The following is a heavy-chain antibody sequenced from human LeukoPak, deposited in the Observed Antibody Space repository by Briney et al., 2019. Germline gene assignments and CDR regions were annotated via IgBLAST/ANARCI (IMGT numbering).Heavy chain of an antibody. D-gene: IGHD2/OR15-2a*01. CDR2: IYTSGST. Sequence: SETLSLTCTVSGGSISSYYWSWIRQPAGKGLEWIGRIYTSGSTNYNPSLKSRVTMSVDTSKNQFSLKLSSVTAADTAVFYCARGISYYSDYYIDVWGKGTTVTVSS. CDR3: ARGISYYSDYYIDV. V-gene: IGHV4-4*07. CDR1: GGSISSYY. J-gene: IGHJ6*03.